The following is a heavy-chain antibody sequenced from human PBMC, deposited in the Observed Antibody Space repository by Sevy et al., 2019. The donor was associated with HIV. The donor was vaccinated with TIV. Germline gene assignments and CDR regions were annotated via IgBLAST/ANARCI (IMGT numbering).Heavy chain of an antibody. CDR2: IKPDGSES. CDR3: AREVGGGYFDY. D-gene: IGHD3-16*01. V-gene: IGHV3-7*03. J-gene: IGHJ4*01. Sequence: GGSLRLSCVASGFTFNNFWMAWVRQAPGKGLEWFANIKPDGSESNHVGSVKGRFTISSDNAKNSLYLQMNSLTAEDTAVYYGAREVGGGYFDYWGQGTLVTVSS. CDR1: GFTFNNFW.